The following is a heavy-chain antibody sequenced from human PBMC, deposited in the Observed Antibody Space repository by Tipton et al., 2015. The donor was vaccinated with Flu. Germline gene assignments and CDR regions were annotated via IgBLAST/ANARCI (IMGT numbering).Heavy chain of an antibody. V-gene: IGHV4-31*03. CDR2: IYYSGST. Sequence: TLSLTCTVSGGSISSGGACWSWIRQRPGKGLEWIGGIYYSGSTYYNPSLRSRVYISVDTSKNQFSLDLNSVTAADTAVYYCARTTYYYGSGSSDYWGQGTLVTASS. CDR1: GGSISSGGAC. J-gene: IGHJ4*02. CDR3: ARTTYYYGSGSSDY. D-gene: IGHD3-10*01.